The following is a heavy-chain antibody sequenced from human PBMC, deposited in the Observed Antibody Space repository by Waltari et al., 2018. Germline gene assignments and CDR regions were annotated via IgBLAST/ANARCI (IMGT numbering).Heavy chain of an antibody. V-gene: IGHV4-34*01. CDR2: INHSGST. D-gene: IGHD2-2*01. CDR3: ARADFTVVVPAASKAGFDY. CDR1: GGSFSGYY. Sequence: QVQLQQWGAGLLKPSETLSLTCAVYGGSFSGYYWSWIRQPPGKGLEWIGEINHSGSTNYNPALKSRVTISVDTSKNQFSRKLSSVTAADTAVYYCARADFTVVVPAASKAGFDYWGQGTLVTVSS. J-gene: IGHJ4*02.